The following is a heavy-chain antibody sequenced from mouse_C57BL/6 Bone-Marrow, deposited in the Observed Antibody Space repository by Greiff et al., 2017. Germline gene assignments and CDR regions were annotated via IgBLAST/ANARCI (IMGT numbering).Heavy chain of an antibody. CDR1: GYTFTSYT. J-gene: IGHJ2*01. CDR2: INPSSGYT. V-gene: IGHV1-4*01. CDR3: ARWDYYGSSYFDY. Sequence: QVQLQQSGAELARPGASVKMSCKASGYTFTSYTMHWVKQRPGQGLEWIGYINPSSGYTKYNQKFKDKATLTADKSSSTAYMQLSSLTSEVSAVYYWARWDYYGSSYFDYWGQGTTLTVSS. D-gene: IGHD1-1*01.